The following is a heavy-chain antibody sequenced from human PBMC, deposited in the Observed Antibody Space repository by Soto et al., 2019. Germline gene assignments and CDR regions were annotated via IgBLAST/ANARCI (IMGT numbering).Heavy chain of an antibody. CDR1: GYSFTSYW. D-gene: IGHD2-2*01. CDR2: IYPGDSDT. CDR3: ARRGVPAATWSAFDI. Sequence: GESLKISCKGSGYSFTSYWISWVRQMPGKGLEWMGIIYPGDSDTRYSPSFQGQVTISADKSISTAYLQWSSLKASDTAMYYCARRGVPAATWSAFDIWGQGTMVTVSS. V-gene: IGHV5-51*01. J-gene: IGHJ3*02.